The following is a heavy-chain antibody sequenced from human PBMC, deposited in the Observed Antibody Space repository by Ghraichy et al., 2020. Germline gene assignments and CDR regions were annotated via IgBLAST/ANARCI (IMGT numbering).Heavy chain of an antibody. Sequence: GGSLRLSCAASGFSVNNAWVSWVRQAPGRGLEWIGRIKSEAYGGTTDFGAPVKDRFIISRDDSQNTVYLQMNSLRTEDTAVYFCATGQAIAFYGRVPVCWGPGTLVIVSS. CDR2: IKSEAYGGTT. CDR3: ATGQAIAFYGRVPVC. J-gene: IGHJ4*02. V-gene: IGHV3-15*01. CDR1: GFSVNNAW. D-gene: IGHD3-16*01.